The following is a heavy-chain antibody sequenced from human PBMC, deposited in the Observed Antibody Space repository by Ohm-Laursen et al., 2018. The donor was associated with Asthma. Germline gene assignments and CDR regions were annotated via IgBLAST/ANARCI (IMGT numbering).Heavy chain of an antibody. V-gene: IGHV3-30-3*01. CDR2: ISYDGNNK. CDR1: GFAFSTYA. D-gene: IGHD5-24*01. CDR3: ARGSLEGLQ. J-gene: IGHJ4*02. Sequence: SLRLSCAASGFAFSTYAMHWVRQAPGKGLEWVAFISYDGNNKLYADSVKGRFTISRDDAQNTLYLQMNSLRADDTAVYYCARGSLEGLQWGQGTLVTVSS.